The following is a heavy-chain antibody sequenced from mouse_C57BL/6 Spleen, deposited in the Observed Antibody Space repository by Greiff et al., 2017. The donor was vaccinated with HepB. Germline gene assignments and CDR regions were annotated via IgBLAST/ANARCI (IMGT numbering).Heavy chain of an antibody. D-gene: IGHD3-3*01. CDR3: AREIRGAMDY. Sequence: VQLQQSGAELVRPGTSVKLSCKASGYTFTSYWMHWVKQRPGQGLEWIGVIDPSDSYTNYNQKFKGKATLTVDTSSSTAYMQLSSLTSEDSAVYYCAREIRGAMDYWGQGTSVTVSS. CDR2: IDPSDSYT. J-gene: IGHJ4*01. V-gene: IGHV1-59*01. CDR1: GYTFTSYW.